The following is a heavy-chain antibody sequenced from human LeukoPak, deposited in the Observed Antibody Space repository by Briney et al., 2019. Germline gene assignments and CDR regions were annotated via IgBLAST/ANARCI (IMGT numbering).Heavy chain of an antibody. D-gene: IGHD3-9*01. J-gene: IGHJ5*02. V-gene: IGHV4-61*02. Sequence: PSETLSLTCTVSGGFICSGSYYWSWIRQPAGKGLEWIGRIYTSGSTNYNPSLKSRVTISVDTSKNQFSLKLSSVTAADTAVYYCARQILTISGWFDPWGQGTLVTVSS. CDR3: ARQILTISGWFDP. CDR1: GGFICSGSYY. CDR2: IYTSGST.